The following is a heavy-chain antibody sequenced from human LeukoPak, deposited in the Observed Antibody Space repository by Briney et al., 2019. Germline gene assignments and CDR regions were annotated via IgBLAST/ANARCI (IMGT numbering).Heavy chain of an antibody. CDR3: ARSSSTSPYYFDY. V-gene: IGHV4-59*08. Sequence: KTSETLSLTCTVSGDSITSYYWNWIRQPPGKGLEWIGYIYYTGTTNYNPSLKSRVTISVDTSKNQFSLKLSSVTAADTAVYYCARSSSTSPYYFDYWGQGTLVTVSS. D-gene: IGHD2-2*01. J-gene: IGHJ4*02. CDR2: IYYTGTT. CDR1: GDSITSYY.